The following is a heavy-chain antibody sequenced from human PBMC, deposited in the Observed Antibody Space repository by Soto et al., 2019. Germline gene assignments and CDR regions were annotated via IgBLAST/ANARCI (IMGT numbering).Heavy chain of an antibody. D-gene: IGHD1-26*01. CDR2: IHYSGRT. Sequence: SETLSLTCRVSNGSISGFYWTWIRQPPGKILEWIGYIHYSGRTDYNPSLTSRATMSVDTSKNQFSLNLKSITAADTAVYYCVRVGVGIGNHFDSWGRGTLVTVAS. V-gene: IGHV4-59*12. CDR3: VRVGVGIGNHFDS. J-gene: IGHJ4*02. CDR1: NGSISGFY.